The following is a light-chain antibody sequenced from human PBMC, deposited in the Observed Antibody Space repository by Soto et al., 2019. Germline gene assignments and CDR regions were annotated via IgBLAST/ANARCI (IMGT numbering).Light chain of an antibody. CDR2: EVS. CDR3: SSYTSSNTLVV. V-gene: IGLV2-14*01. CDR1: SSDVGAFNY. J-gene: IGLJ3*02. Sequence: QSALTQPASVSGSPGQSITVSCTGTSSDVGAFNYVSWYQQHPGKAPKLMIYEVSNRPSGVSNRFSGSKSGNTASLTISGLRAEDEADYFCSSYTSSNTLVVFGGGTKVTVL.